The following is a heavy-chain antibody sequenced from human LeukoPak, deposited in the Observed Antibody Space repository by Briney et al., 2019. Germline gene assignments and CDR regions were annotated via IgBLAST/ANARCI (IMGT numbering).Heavy chain of an antibody. D-gene: IGHD3-10*01. CDR2: IYSGGST. CDR1: GFTVSSNY. V-gene: IGHV3-53*01. CDR3: AKDAGQLLWFGELPDAFDI. Sequence: GGSLRLSCAASGFTVSSNYMSWVRQAPGKGLEWVSVIYSGGSTYYADSVKGRFTISRDNSKNTLYLQMNSLRAEDTAVYYCAKDAGQLLWFGELPDAFDIWGQGTMVTVSS. J-gene: IGHJ3*02.